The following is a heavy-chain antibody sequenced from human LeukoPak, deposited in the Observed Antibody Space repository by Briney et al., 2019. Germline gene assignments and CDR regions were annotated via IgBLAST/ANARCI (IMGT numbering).Heavy chain of an antibody. CDR2: ICYSGST. J-gene: IGHJ5*02. D-gene: IGHD4-11*01. CDR1: GGSISSGGYY. Sequence: SETLSLTCTVSGGSISSGGYYWSWIRQHPGKGLEWIGYICYSGSTYYNPSLKSRVTISVDTSKNQFSLKLSSVTAADTAVYYCARGFSFYSSWFDPWGQGTLVTVSS. CDR3: ARGFSFYSSWFDP. V-gene: IGHV4-31*03.